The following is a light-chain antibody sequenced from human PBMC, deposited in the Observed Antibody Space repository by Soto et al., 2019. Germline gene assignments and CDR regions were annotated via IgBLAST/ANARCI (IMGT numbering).Light chain of an antibody. V-gene: IGKV3-20*01. CDR1: QSVGSD. Sequence: EIVMTQSPATLSVSPGERATLSCRASQSVGSDLAWYQQKPGQAPRLVIHDASSRATGIPDRFSGSGSGTDFTLTISRLEPEDFAVYYCQQYGGSPRTFGQGTKVEVK. CDR2: DAS. J-gene: IGKJ1*01. CDR3: QQYGGSPRT.